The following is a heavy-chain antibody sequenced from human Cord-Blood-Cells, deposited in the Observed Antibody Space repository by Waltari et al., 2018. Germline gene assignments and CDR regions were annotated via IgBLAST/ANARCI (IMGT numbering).Heavy chain of an antibody. CDR2: INHSGST. Sequence: QVQLQQWGAGLLKPSETLSLTCAVYGGSFSGYYWSWIRQPPGKGLEWIGEINHSGSTNYNPSLKSRVTISVDTSKNQFSLKLSSVTAADTAVYYCARDSAWGWGYYYYMDVWGKGTTVTVSS. D-gene: IGHD7-27*01. V-gene: IGHV4-34*01. J-gene: IGHJ6*03. CDR3: ARDSAWGWGYYYYMDV. CDR1: GGSFSGYY.